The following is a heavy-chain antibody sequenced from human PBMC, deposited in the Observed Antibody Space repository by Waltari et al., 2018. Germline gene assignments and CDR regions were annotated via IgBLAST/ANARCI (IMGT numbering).Heavy chain of an antibody. J-gene: IGHJ4*02. V-gene: IGHV4-39*01. D-gene: IGHD2-21*01. CDR1: GGSISSRSYY. CDR2: IYYSGST. CDR3: ARMGDSRAYCGGDCYPS. Sequence: QLQLQESGPGLVKPSETLSLTCTVSGGSISSRSYYWGWIRQPPGKGLEWIGSIYYSGSTNDNPSLRSRGTISVDTSKNQFALRLGSVTAADTAVYYCARMGDSRAYCGGDCYPSWGQGTLVTVSS.